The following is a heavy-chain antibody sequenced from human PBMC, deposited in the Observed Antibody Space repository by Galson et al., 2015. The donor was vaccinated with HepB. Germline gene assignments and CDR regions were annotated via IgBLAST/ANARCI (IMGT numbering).Heavy chain of an antibody. D-gene: IGHD3-10*01. CDR1: GDSVSSNSAA. V-gene: IGHV6-1*01. J-gene: IGHJ6*02. Sequence: CAISGDSVSSNSAAWNWIRQSPSRGLEWLGRTYYRSKWYNDYAVPVKSRITINPDTSKNQFSLQLNSVTPEDTAVYYCYGSGSYLRGMDVWGQGTTVTVSS. CDR3: YGSGSYLRGMDV. CDR2: TYYRSKWYN.